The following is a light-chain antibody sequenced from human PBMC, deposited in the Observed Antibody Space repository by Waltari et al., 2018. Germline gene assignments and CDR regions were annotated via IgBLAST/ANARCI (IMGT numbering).Light chain of an antibody. CDR2: DAS. Sequence: EIVLTQSPRPLPLSPGARATLSCRASQSVGRYLAWYQQKPGQAPRLLIYDASTRATGIPDRFSGSGSGTDFSLTISRLESEDFAVYYCQKYVNLPATFGQGTKVEIK. J-gene: IGKJ1*01. CDR3: QKYVNLPAT. CDR1: QSVGRY. V-gene: IGKV3-20*01.